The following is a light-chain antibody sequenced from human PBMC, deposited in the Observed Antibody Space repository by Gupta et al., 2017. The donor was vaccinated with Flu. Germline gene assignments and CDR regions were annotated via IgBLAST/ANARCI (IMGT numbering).Light chain of an antibody. Sequence: QSALTQPPSVSGSPGQSVTISCTGTSSDVGSYNRVSWYQQPPGTAPKLMIYEVSNRPSGVPDRFSGSKSGNTASLIISGLQAEDEADYYCSLYTSSSWVFGGGTKLTVL. CDR2: EVS. CDR1: SSDVGSYNR. J-gene: IGLJ3*02. CDR3: SLYTSSSWV. V-gene: IGLV2-18*01.